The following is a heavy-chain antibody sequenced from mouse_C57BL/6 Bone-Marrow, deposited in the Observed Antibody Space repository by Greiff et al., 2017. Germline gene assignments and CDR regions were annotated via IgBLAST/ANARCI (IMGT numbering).Heavy chain of an antibody. J-gene: IGHJ2*01. CDR2: IDPENGDT. Sequence: VPLQQSGAELVRPGASVKLSCTASGFNIKDDYMHWVKQRPEQGLEWIGWIDPENGDTEYASKFQGKATITADTSSNTAYLQLSSLTSEDTAVYYCTTYYYDVDYWGQGTTLTVSS. V-gene: IGHV14-4*01. CDR1: GFNIKDDY. CDR3: TTYYYDVDY. D-gene: IGHD1-1*01.